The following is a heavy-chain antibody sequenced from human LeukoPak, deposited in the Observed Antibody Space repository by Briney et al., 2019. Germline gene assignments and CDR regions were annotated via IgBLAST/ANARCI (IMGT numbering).Heavy chain of an antibody. J-gene: IGHJ4*02. Sequence: ASVKVSCKASGGTFSSYAISRVRQAPGQGLEWMGGIIPIFGTANYAQKFQGRVTITADESTSTAYMELSSLRSEDTAVYYCARDCSSTSCPIDYWGQGTLVTVSS. CDR3: ARDCSSTSCPIDY. V-gene: IGHV1-69*13. CDR1: GGTFSSYA. D-gene: IGHD2-2*01. CDR2: IIPIFGTA.